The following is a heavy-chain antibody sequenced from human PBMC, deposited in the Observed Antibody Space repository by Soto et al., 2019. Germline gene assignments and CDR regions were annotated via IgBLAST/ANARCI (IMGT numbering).Heavy chain of an antibody. CDR2: IGTRGRTV. D-gene: IGHD2-8*01. V-gene: IGHV3-48*03. CDR1: GLTSNSFE. Sequence: PGGSLRLSCAASGLTSNSFEINWVRQVPGKGLEWVSYIGTRGRTVYYADSVKGRFTISRDSAKSSLFLQMNSLRAEDTAVYYCAGRYCSIGVCHLGLSDFWGQGTLVTVSS. CDR3: AGRYCSIGVCHLGLSDF. J-gene: IGHJ4*02.